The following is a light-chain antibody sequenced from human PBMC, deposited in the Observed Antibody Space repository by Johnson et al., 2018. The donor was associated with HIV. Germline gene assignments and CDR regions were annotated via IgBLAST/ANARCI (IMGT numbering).Light chain of an antibody. J-gene: IGLJ1*01. CDR3: GTWDSSLSVYV. CDR2: DNN. Sequence: QSALTQPPSVSAAPGQKVTISCAGSSSNIGNNYVSWYQQFPGTAPKLLIYDNNKRPSGIPDRFSGSKSGTSATLGITGIQTGDDADYYCGTWDSSLSVYVFGTGPKVTVL. V-gene: IGLV1-51*01. CDR1: SSNIGNNY.